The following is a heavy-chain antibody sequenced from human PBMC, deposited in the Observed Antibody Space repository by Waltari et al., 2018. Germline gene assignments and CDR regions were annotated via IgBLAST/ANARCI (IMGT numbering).Heavy chain of an antibody. J-gene: IGHJ5*02. Sequence: QVQLVQSGAEVTKPGASVKVSCKVSGSTLTELSMHWVRQAPGNGLEWMGGFDPEDGETIYAQKFQGRVTMTEDTATDTAYMELSSLRSEDTAVYYCATFDPPVGARGGFDPWGQGTLVTVSS. CDR2: FDPEDGET. CDR3: ATFDPPVGARGGFDP. CDR1: GSTLTELS. D-gene: IGHD1-26*01. V-gene: IGHV1-24*01.